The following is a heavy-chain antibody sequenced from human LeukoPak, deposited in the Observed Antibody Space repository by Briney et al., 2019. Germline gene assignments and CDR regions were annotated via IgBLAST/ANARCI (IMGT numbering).Heavy chain of an antibody. V-gene: IGHV3-23*01. CDR3: AKVGTDLNYMDV. Sequence: GGSLRLSCAASGFTFSTYAMSWVRQAPGKGLEWVSSISGSGARTYYADSVKGRFTISRDNSKNTLYLQMNSLRAEDTAVYYCAKVGTDLNYMDVWGKGTTVTVSS. CDR2: ISGSGART. D-gene: IGHD3/OR15-3a*01. CDR1: GFTFSTYA. J-gene: IGHJ6*03.